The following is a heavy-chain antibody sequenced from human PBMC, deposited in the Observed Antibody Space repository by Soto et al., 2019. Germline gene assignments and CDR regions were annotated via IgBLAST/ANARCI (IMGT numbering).Heavy chain of an antibody. CDR2: INPNSGGT. CDR3: ARSEESIGVDFVY. V-gene: IGHV1-2*04. Sequence: ASVKVSCKASGYTFTGYYMNWVRQAPGQGLEWMGWINPNSGGTNYVQKFQGWVTMTRYTSNSTAYMELSRLRSDDTAVYYCARSEESIGVDFVYWGQGTLVTVSS. CDR1: GYTFTGYY. D-gene: IGHD2-15*01. J-gene: IGHJ4*02.